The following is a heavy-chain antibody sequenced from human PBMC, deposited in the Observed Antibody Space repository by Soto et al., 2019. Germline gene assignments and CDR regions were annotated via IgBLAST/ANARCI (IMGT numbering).Heavy chain of an antibody. J-gene: IGHJ4*02. V-gene: IGHV1-3*01. D-gene: IGHD6-19*01. CDR1: GYSFTKFA. CDR2: INAGNGYT. Sequence: GGSVKVSFKASGYSFTKFAMHLVRQAPGQSLEWIGYINAGNGYTQYSQKFLGRVTITRDTSASSAYMELSSLRSEDTAVYYCARLIAVANTGNFFDYWGQGTVVTVSS. CDR3: ARLIAVANTGNFFDY.